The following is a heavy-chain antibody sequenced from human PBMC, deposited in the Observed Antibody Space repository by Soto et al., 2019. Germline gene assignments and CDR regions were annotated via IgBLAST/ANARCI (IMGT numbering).Heavy chain of an antibody. J-gene: IGHJ6*02. V-gene: IGHV1-69*13. CDR2: IIPIFGTA. D-gene: IGHD2-2*01. CDR1: GCTFSSYA. CDR3: ARGHCSSTSCPRGYYYGMDV. Sequence: ASVKVSCKACGCTFSSYAISWVGQAPGQGREWMGGIIPIFGTANYAQKFQGRVTITADESTSTAYMELSSLRSEDTAVYYCARGHCSSTSCPRGYYYGMDVWDQETTVTVSS.